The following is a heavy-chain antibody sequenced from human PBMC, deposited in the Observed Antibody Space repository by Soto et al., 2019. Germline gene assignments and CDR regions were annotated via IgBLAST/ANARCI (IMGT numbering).Heavy chain of an antibody. J-gene: IGHJ5*02. Sequence: QVQLVQSGAEVKKPGASVKVSCKASGYTFTGYYMHWVRQAPGQGLEWMGWINPNSGGTNYAQKLQGWVTMTRDTSISTAYMELSRLRSDDTAVYYCARFYYGSGSYYNQLWNRGREDYNWFDPWGQGTLVTVSS. D-gene: IGHD3-10*01. V-gene: IGHV1-2*04. CDR3: ARFYYGSGSYYNQLWNRGREDYNWFDP. CDR1: GYTFTGYY. CDR2: INPNSGGT.